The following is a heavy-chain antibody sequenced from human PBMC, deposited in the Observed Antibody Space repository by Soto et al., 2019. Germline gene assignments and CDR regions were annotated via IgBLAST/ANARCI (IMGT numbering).Heavy chain of an antibody. V-gene: IGHV3-33*01. D-gene: IGHD3-3*01. CDR1: GFTFSSYG. CDR3: ARRQKTYYDFWSGIDYYYYGMDV. J-gene: IGHJ6*02. Sequence: QVQLVESGGGVVQPGRSLRLSCAASGFTFSSYGMHWVRQAPGKGLEWVAVIWYDGSNKYYADSVKGRFTISRDNSKNTXSRXMXNLRAEDTAVDYWARRQKTYYDFWSGIDYYYYGMDVWGQGTTVTVSS. CDR2: IWYDGSNK.